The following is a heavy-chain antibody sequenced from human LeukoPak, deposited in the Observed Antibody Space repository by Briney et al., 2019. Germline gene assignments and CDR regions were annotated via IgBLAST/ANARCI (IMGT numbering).Heavy chain of an antibody. CDR3: ARGNRAGYYFDY. J-gene: IGHJ4*02. D-gene: IGHD5-24*01. Sequence: SVTLSLTCADYGGSFSDSYWSWIRQAPGKGLEWIGEIIRSGITNYNPSLKSRATISIDTSKNQFSLRLSSVTAADTAVYFCARGNRAGYYFDYWGQGTLVTVSS. CDR2: IIRSGIT. CDR1: GGSFSDSY. V-gene: IGHV4-34*01.